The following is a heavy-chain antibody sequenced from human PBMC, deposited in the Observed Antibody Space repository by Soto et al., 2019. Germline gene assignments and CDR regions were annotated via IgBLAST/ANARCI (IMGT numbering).Heavy chain of an antibody. CDR2: ISYDGSNK. CDR1: GFTFSSYA. D-gene: IGHD6-13*01. CDR3: ARPHSSSWTGSLY. J-gene: IGHJ4*02. V-gene: IGHV3-30-3*01. Sequence: GGSLRLSCAASGFTFSSYAMHWVRQAPGKGLEWVAVISYDGSNKYYADSVKGRFTISRDNSKNTLYLQMNSLRAEDTAVYYCARPHSSSWTGSLYWGQGTLVTVSS.